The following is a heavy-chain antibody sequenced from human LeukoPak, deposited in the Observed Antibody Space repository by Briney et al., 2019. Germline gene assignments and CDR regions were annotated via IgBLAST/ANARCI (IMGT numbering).Heavy chain of an antibody. CDR3: ARASHYSDSSDYPDY. Sequence: GGSLRLSCAASGFTVGDYGMSWVRQAPGKGLEWVSGINWSGGSTGYADSVKGRFTISSDNAKNSLYLQMDSLRAEETALYYCARASHYSDSSDYPDYCGEGDLGTVSS. CDR1: GFTVGDYG. V-gene: IGHV3-20*04. D-gene: IGHD3-22*01. CDR2: INWSGGST. J-gene: IGHJ4*02.